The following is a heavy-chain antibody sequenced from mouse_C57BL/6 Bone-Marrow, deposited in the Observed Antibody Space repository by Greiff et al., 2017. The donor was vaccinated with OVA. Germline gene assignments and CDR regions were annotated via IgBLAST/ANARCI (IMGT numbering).Heavy chain of an antibody. D-gene: IGHD1-1*01. CDR1: GYTFTEYT. Sequence: VMLVESGAELVKPGASVKLSCKASGYTFTEYTIHWVKQRSGQGLEWIGWFYPGSGSIKYNEKFKDKATLTADKSSSKVYMELSRLTSEDSAVYFCARHEDPVLRYQFAYWGQGTLVTVSA. J-gene: IGHJ3*01. V-gene: IGHV1-62-2*01. CDR2: FYPGSGSI. CDR3: ARHEDPVLRYQFAY.